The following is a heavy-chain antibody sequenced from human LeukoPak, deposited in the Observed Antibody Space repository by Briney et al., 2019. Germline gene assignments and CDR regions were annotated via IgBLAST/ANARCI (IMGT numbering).Heavy chain of an antibody. J-gene: IGHJ4*02. CDR3: ARVLCSSTSCYRGHIAAAVRGYFDY. CDR1: GFTFSSYA. D-gene: IGHD2-2*02. V-gene: IGHV3-21*01. CDR2: ISSSSSYI. Sequence: GRSLRLSCAASGFTFSSYAMHWVRQAPGKGLEWVSSISSSSSYIYYADSVKGRFTISRDNAKNSLYLQMNSLRAEDTAVYYCARVLCSSTSCYRGHIAAAVRGYFDYWGQGTLVTVSS.